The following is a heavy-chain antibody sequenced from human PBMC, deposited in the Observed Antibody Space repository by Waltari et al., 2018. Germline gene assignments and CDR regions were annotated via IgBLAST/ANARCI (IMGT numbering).Heavy chain of an antibody. D-gene: IGHD5-12*01. Sequence: QLQLQETGPRLVRPSETLSLICRVSGVSITSTLHYWAWIRQSPGQGLEWIGTVSYSGTTYISPSLKSRVSVSRDTSKNQVSLILGSVTAADMAVYYCATYIGASVGTAAFDVWGQGTMVTVSS. CDR2: VSYSGTT. CDR3: ATYIGASVGTAAFDV. CDR1: GVSITSTLHY. J-gene: IGHJ3*01. V-gene: IGHV4-39*01.